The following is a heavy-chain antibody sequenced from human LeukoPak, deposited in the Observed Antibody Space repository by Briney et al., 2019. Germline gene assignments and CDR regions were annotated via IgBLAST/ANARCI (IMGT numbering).Heavy chain of an antibody. Sequence: GGSLRLSCAASAFXFSAYSINWVRQAPGKGLEWVSYISSSSRTTYYADSVKGRFTISRDNAKNSLYLQMNSLRDEDTAVYYCARDKHDSSGYYTPTLFDHWGQGTLVTVSS. CDR2: ISSSSRTT. CDR3: ARDKHDSSGYYTPTLFDH. D-gene: IGHD3-22*01. CDR1: AFXFSAYS. J-gene: IGHJ4*02. V-gene: IGHV3-48*02.